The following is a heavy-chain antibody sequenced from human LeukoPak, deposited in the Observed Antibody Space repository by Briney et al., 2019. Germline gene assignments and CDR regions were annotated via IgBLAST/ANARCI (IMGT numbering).Heavy chain of an antibody. CDR1: GGSISSNAYY. CDR2: IYSSVST. J-gene: IGHJ4*02. CDR3: AREDDTAMAYFDY. D-gene: IGHD5-18*01. V-gene: IGHV4-39*07. Sequence: PSETLSLTCTVSGGSISSNAYYWAWIRQPPGKGLEWIGSIYSSVSTYYNPSLKSRVTISVDTSKNQFSLKLSSVTAADTAVYYCAREDDTAMAYFDYWGQGTLVTVSS.